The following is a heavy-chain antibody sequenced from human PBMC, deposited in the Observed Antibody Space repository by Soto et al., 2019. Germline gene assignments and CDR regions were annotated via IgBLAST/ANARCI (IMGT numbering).Heavy chain of an antibody. CDR1: GGSISSYY. CDR3: ARDDSGYGSLDY. Sequence: PSETLSLTCTVSGGSISSYYWSWIRQPPGKGLEWIGYIYYSGSTNYNPSLKSRATISVDTSKNQFSLKLSSVTAADTAVYYCARDDSGYGSLDYWGQGTLVTVSS. V-gene: IGHV4-59*01. J-gene: IGHJ4*02. D-gene: IGHD5-12*01. CDR2: IYYSGST.